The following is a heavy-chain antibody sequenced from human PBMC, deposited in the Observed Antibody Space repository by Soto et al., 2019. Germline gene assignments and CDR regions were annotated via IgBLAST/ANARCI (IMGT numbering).Heavy chain of an antibody. CDR1: GFTFSDYW. V-gene: IGHV3-7*03. CDR2: IREDGGET. CDR3: ARQGEICVGNDCHRHFDS. Sequence: EVQLAESGGGLVQSGGSLRLSCAASGFTFSDYWMNWVRQARGKGLEWVASIREDGGETHYVDSVKGRFTISRDNARKSLYLQMNTLRVEDTAVYYCARQGEICVGNDCHRHFDSWGQGSLVSVSS. J-gene: IGHJ4*02. D-gene: IGHD5-12*01.